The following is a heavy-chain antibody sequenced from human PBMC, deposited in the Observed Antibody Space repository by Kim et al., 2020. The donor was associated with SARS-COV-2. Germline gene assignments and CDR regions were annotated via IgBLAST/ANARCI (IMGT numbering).Heavy chain of an antibody. CDR3: ARALGYYDSSGYYFDY. D-gene: IGHD3-22*01. Sequence: SLTSRVTISVDTSKNQFSLKLSSVTAADTAVYYCARALGYYDSSGYYFDYWGQGTLVTVSS. V-gene: IGHV4-59*01. J-gene: IGHJ4*02.